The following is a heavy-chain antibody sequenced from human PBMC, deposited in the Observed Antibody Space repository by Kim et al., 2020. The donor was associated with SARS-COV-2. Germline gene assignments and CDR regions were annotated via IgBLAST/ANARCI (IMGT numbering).Heavy chain of an antibody. CDR2: IYYSGST. CDR3: ARITRNYDFWSGSAH. V-gene: IGHV4-39*01. CDR1: GGSISSSCYY. D-gene: IGHD3-3*01. Sequence: SETLSLTCTVSGGSISSSCYYWGWIRQPPGKGLEWIVSIYYSGSTYYTPSLKSRVTISVDTSKNQFSLNLRSVTAADTAVYYCARITRNYDFWSGSAHWG. J-gene: IGHJ1*01.